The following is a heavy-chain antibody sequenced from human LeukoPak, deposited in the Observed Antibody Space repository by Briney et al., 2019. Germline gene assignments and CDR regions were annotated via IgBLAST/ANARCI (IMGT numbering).Heavy chain of an antibody. J-gene: IGHJ4*02. CDR3: AKGYSSSWYYFDY. CDR1: GFTFSNYA. V-gene: IGHV3-23*01. CDR2: ISGSGGST. D-gene: IGHD6-13*01. Sequence: GGSLRLSCAASGFTFSNYAMSWVRQAPGKGLEWVSAISGSGGSTYYADSVKGRFTISRDNSKNPLYLQMNSLRAEDTAVYYCAKGYSSSWYYFDYWGQGTLVTVSS.